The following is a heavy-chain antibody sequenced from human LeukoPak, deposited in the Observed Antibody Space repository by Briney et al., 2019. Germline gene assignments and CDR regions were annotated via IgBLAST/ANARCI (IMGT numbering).Heavy chain of an antibody. D-gene: IGHD2-15*01. Sequence: ASVKVPCKASGYTFTSYAMRWVRQAPGQRLEWMGWISAYNGNTNYAQKLQGRVTMTTDTSTSTAYMELRSLRSDDTAVYYCARDCHSGCYSGYYGMDVWGQGTTVTVSS. CDR1: GYTFTSYA. V-gene: IGHV1-18*01. CDR3: ARDCHSGCYSGYYGMDV. CDR2: ISAYNGNT. J-gene: IGHJ6*02.